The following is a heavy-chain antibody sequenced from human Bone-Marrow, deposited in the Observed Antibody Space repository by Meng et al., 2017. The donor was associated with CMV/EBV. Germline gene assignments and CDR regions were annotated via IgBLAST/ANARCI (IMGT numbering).Heavy chain of an antibody. CDR1: GDSVSSNSAA. CDR2: TYYRSKWYN. V-gene: IGHV6-1*01. D-gene: IGHD5-24*01. Sequence: SETLSLTCAISGDSVSSNSAAWNWIRQSPSRGLEWLGRTYYRSKWYNDYAVSVKSRITINPDTSKNQFSLQLNSVTPEDTAVYYCARNWGRDGYNFVEKFDLWGRGTLVTVSS. CDR3: ARNWGRDGYNFVEKFDL. J-gene: IGHJ2*01.